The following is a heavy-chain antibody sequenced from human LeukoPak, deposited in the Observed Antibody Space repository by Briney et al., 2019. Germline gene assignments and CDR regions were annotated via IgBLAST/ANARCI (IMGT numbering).Heavy chain of an antibody. Sequence: GASVKVSCKASGYTFASYAMNWVRQAPGQGLEWMGWISAYNGNTNYAQKLQGRVTMTTDTSTSTAYMELRSLRSDDTAVYYCARDRIGNYDILTGYPGYDYWGQGTLVTVSS. CDR1: GYTFASYA. J-gene: IGHJ4*02. D-gene: IGHD3-9*01. V-gene: IGHV1-18*01. CDR3: ARDRIGNYDILTGYPGYDY. CDR2: ISAYNGNT.